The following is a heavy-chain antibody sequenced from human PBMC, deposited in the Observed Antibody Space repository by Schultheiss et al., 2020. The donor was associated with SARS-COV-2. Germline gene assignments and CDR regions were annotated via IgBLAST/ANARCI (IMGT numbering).Heavy chain of an antibody. CDR3: ARDPSPGAFDI. J-gene: IGHJ3*02. CDR2: IYYSGST. CDR1: GGSFSGYY. Sequence: SETLSLTCAVYGGSFSGYYWSWIRQPPGKGLEWIGNIYYSGSTYYNPSLKSRVTISVDTSKNQFSLKLSSVTAADTAVYYCARDPSPGAFDIWGQGTMVTVSS. V-gene: IGHV4-34*11.